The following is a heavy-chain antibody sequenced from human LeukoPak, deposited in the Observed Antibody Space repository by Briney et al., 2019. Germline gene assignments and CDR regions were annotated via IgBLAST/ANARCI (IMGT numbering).Heavy chain of an antibody. J-gene: IGHJ4*02. CDR3: AAGRDIRVAGPGGYFDH. Sequence: GGSLRLSCAASGFTFSSYAMHWVRQAPGKGLEWVAVISYDGSNKYYADSVKGRFTISRDNSKNTLYLQMNSLTAEDTAVYYCAAGRDIRVAGPGGYFDHWGQGTLVTVSS. CDR1: GFTFSSYA. D-gene: IGHD6-19*01. CDR2: ISYDGSNK. V-gene: IGHV3-30*07.